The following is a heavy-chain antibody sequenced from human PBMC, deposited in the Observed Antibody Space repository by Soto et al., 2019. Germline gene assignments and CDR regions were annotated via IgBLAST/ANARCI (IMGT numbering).Heavy chain of an antibody. CDR3: ARVGTVTITFDY. J-gene: IGHJ4*02. V-gene: IGHV3-11*06. CDR2: ISSSSSYT. D-gene: IGHD4-17*01. CDR1: GFTFSDYY. Sequence: LRLSCAASGFTFSDYYMSWIRQAPGKGLEWVSYISSSSSYTNYADSVKGRFTISRDNAKNSLYLQMNSLRAEDTAVYYCARVGTVTITFDYWGQGTLVTVSS.